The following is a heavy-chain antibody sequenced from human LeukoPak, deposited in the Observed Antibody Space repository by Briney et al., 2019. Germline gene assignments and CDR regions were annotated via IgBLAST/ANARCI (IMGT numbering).Heavy chain of an antibody. V-gene: IGHV4-34*01. CDR3: ARRVVVTATNFDY. Sequence: PSETLSLTCAVYGGSFSGYYWSWIRQPPGKGLEWIGEINHSGGTNYNPSLKSRVTISVDTSKNQFSLKLSSVTAADTAVYYCARRVVVTATNFDYWGQGTLVTVSS. CDR2: INHSGGT. D-gene: IGHD2-21*02. CDR1: GGSFSGYY. J-gene: IGHJ4*02.